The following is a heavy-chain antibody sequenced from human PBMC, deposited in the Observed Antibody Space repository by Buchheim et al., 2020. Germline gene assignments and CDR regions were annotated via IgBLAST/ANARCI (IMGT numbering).Heavy chain of an antibody. CDR3: ARDRHYGMDV. CDR2: IYTSGST. J-gene: IGHJ6*02. Sequence: QVQLQESGPGLVKPSQTLSLTCTVSGGSISSGSYYWSWIRQPAGKGLEWIGRIYTSGSTNYNPSLKSRVTISVDTSKNQFSLKLSSVTAADTAVYYCARDRHYGMDVWGQGTT. CDR1: GGSISSGSYY. V-gene: IGHV4-61*02.